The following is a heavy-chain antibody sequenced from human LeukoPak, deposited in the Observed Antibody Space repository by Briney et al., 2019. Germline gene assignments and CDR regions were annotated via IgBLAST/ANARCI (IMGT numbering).Heavy chain of an antibody. CDR2: LYSGGGA. Sequence: PGGSLRLSCAASGFTVSNNYVSWVRQAPGKGLEWVSVLYSGGGAYYADSVKDRFTISRDYSQNTLLLQMNNLRAEDTALYYCARGKTSDDIVEDAFDIWGQGTMVAVSS. V-gene: IGHV3-66*01. CDR1: GFTVSNNY. D-gene: IGHD2-15*01. CDR3: ARGKTSDDIVEDAFDI. J-gene: IGHJ3*02.